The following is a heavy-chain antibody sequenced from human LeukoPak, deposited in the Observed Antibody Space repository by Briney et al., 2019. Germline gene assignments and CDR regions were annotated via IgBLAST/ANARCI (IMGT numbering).Heavy chain of an antibody. CDR1: GFTFNNYW. J-gene: IGHJ4*02. Sequence: PGGSLRLSCAASGFTFNNYWMSWVRQAPGKGLEWVANIKQDGSGLYYVESVKGRFTISRDSAKNSLYLRMTSLRAEDTAVYYCARDPGRTGFDYWGQGTLVTVSS. CDR3: ARDPGRTGFDY. CDR2: IKQDGSGL. V-gene: IGHV3-7*03. D-gene: IGHD1/OR15-1a*01.